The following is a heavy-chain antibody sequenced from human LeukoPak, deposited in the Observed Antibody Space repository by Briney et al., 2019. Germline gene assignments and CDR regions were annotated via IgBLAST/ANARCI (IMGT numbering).Heavy chain of an antibody. CDR3: AKSEFYSNYFEYFDC. D-gene: IGHD4-11*01. Sequence: GGSLRLPCAASGFTFSSYGMHWVRQAPGKGLEWVAVISYDGSNKYYADSVKGRFTISRDNSKNTLYLQMNSLRAEDTAVYYCAKSEFYSNYFEYFDCWGQGTLVTVSS. CDR1: GFTFSSYG. V-gene: IGHV3-30*18. CDR2: ISYDGSNK. J-gene: IGHJ4*02.